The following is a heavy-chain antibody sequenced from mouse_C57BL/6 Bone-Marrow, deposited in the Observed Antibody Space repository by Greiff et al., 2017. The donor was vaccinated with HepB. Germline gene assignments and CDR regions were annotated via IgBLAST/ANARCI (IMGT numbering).Heavy chain of an antibody. J-gene: IGHJ3*01. Sequence: VQLQQSGAELARPGASVKLSCKASGYTFTSYGISWVKQRTGQGLEWIGEIYPRSGNTYYNEKFKGKATLTADKSSSTAYMELRSLTSEDAAVYFCARSRGVREAWFAYWGQGTLVTVSA. V-gene: IGHV1-81*01. D-gene: IGHD5-1*01. CDR1: GYTFTSYG. CDR3: ARSRGVREAWFAY. CDR2: IYPRSGNT.